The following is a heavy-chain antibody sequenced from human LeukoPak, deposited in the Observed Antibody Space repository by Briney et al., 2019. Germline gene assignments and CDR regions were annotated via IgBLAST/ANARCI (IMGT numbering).Heavy chain of an antibody. CDR1: GFTFSSYA. D-gene: IGHD2-2*01. CDR2: ISYDGSNK. CDR3: ASPFPAGTSRVFDY. J-gene: IGHJ4*02. Sequence: PGRSLRLSCAASGFTFSSYAMHWVRQAPGKGLEWVAVISYDGSNKYYADSVKGRFTISRDNSKNTLYLQMNSLRAEDTAVYYCASPFPAGTSRVFDYWGQGTLVTVSS. V-gene: IGHV3-30-3*01.